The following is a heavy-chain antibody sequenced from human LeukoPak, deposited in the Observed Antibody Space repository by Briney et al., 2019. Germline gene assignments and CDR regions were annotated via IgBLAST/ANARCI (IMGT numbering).Heavy chain of an antibody. CDR3: ARAGYCGTTTCSYGWFDP. V-gene: IGHV3-11*01. CDR2: ISRSGSTI. CDR1: GFTFSDYY. J-gene: IGHJ5*02. Sequence: KTGGSLRLSCAASGFTFSDYYMTWIRQAPGKGLEWVSYISRSGSTIYYADSVKGRFTISRDNTKNSLYLQMNSLRAEDTAVYYCARAGYCGTTTCSYGWFDPWGPGTLVTVSS. D-gene: IGHD2-2*01.